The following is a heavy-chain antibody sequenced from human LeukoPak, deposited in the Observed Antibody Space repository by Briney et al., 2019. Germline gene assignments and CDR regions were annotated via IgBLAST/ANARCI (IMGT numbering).Heavy chain of an antibody. CDR3: ARDLGTMVWGVIRDYIGLDWFDP. D-gene: IGHD3-10*01. CDR2: INPNSGGT. CDR1: GYTFTGYY. Sequence: ASVKVSCKASGYTFTGYYMHWVRQAPGQGLEWMGWINPNSGGTNYAQKFQGRVTMTRDTSISTAYMELSRLRSDDTAVYYCARDLGTMVWGVIRDYIGLDWFDPWGQGTLVTVSS. V-gene: IGHV1-2*02. J-gene: IGHJ5*02.